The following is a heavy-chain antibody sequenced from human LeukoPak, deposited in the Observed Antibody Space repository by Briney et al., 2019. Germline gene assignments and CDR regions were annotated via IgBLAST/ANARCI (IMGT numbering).Heavy chain of an antibody. D-gene: IGHD3-22*01. CDR3: ARLLYDRSGYYWFDP. CDR1: GGSVSSSSYY. J-gene: IGHJ5*02. V-gene: IGHV4-39*01. CDR2: IYYSGRT. Sequence: TSDTLALTCTVSGGSVSSSSYYWGRIRQPPGKVLEWIGSIYYSGRTYDNPSLKSRVTLSVDTSKDQFSLKLISVTAADTAVYYCARLLYDRSGYYWFDPWGQGTLVTVSS.